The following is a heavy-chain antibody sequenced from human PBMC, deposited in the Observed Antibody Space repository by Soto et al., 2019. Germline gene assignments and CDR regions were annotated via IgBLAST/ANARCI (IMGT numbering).Heavy chain of an antibody. CDR2: IYYSGST. V-gene: IGHV4-39*01. D-gene: IGHD1-20*01. CDR3: ARITGTTWAVYYYYGMDV. Sequence: QLQLQESGPGLVKPSETLSLSCTVSGGSISSSTNYWGWIRQPPGKGLEWIGSIYYSGSTYYNPSLKSRVTISVDTSRNQFSLNLSSVTAADTAVYYCARITGTTWAVYYYYGMDVWGQGTTVTVSS. CDR1: GGSISSSTNY. J-gene: IGHJ6*02.